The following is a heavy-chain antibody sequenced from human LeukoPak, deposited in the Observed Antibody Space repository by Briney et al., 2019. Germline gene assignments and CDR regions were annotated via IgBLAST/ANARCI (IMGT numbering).Heavy chain of an antibody. V-gene: IGHV3-9*01. J-gene: IGHJ4*02. CDR1: GFTFDDYA. CDR2: IRWNSGSI. CDR3: AKGGEVADYFDY. D-gene: IGHD3-16*01. Sequence: PGGSLRLSCAASGFTFDDYAMHWVRQAPGKGLEWVSGIRWNSGSIGHADSVRGRFTISRDNSKNSLYLQMNSLRAEDTALYYCAKGGEVADYFDYWGQGTLVTVSS.